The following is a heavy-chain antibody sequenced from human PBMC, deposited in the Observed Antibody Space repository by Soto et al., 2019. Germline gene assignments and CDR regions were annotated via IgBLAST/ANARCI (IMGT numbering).Heavy chain of an antibody. V-gene: IGHV4-59*08. J-gene: IGHJ4*02. CDR2: IYYSGST. CDR1: GGPISSYY. Sequence: PSETLSLTCTVSGGPISSYYWSWIRQPPGKGLEWIGYIYYSGSTNYNPSLKSRVTISVDTSKNQFSLKLSSVTAADTAVYYCARAVAGIPFWDYWGQGTLVTVSS. CDR3: ARAVAGIPFWDY. D-gene: IGHD6-19*01.